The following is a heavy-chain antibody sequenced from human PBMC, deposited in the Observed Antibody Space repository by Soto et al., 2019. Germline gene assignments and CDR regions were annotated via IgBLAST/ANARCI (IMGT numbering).Heavy chain of an antibody. CDR2: IYYSGST. CDR3: ARGVGSSYFDY. CDR1: GGSISSYY. V-gene: IGHV4-59*01. Sequence: SETLSLTCTVSGGSISSYYWSWIRQPPGKGLEWIGYIYYSGSTNYNPSLKSRVTISVDTSKNQFSLKLSSVTAADTAVYYCARGVGSSYFDYWGQGTLVTVSS. J-gene: IGHJ4*02. D-gene: IGHD6-25*01.